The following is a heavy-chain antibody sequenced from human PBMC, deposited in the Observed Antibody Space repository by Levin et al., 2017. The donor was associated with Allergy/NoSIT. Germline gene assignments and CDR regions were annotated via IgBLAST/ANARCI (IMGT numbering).Heavy chain of an antibody. Sequence: PSETLSLTCTVSGGSISSGGYYWSWIRQHPGKGLEWIGYIYYSGSTYYNPSLKSRVTISVDTSKNQFSLKLSSVTAADTAVYYCARGSEMGNYDILTGYYTNYFDYWGQGTLVTVSS. J-gene: IGHJ4*02. D-gene: IGHD3-9*01. CDR2: IYYSGST. CDR3: ARGSEMGNYDILTGYYTNYFDY. CDR1: GGSISSGGYY. V-gene: IGHV4-31*03.